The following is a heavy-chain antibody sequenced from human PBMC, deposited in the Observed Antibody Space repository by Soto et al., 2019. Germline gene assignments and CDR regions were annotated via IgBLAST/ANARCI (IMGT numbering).Heavy chain of an antibody. CDR1: GFTFSSYA. D-gene: IGHD3-22*01. J-gene: IGHJ3*02. Sequence: PGGSLRLSCAASGFTFSSYAMSWVRQAPGKGLEWVSAISGSGGSTYYADSVKGRFTISRDNSKNTLYLQMNSLRAEDTAVYYCAKDFPLTYYYDSSAQFDAFDIWGQGTMVTVSS. CDR2: ISGSGGST. V-gene: IGHV3-23*01. CDR3: AKDFPLTYYYDSSAQFDAFDI.